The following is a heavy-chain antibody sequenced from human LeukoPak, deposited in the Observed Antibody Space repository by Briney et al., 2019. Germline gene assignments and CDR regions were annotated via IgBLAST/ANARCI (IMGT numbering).Heavy chain of an antibody. Sequence: SETLSLTCTVSGGSISSYYWSWIRQPAGKGLEWIGRIYTSGSTNYNPSLKSRVTMSVDTSRNQFSLKLSSVTAADTAVYYCARGAYGGNSLGAFDIWGQGTMVTVSS. CDR1: GGSISSYY. J-gene: IGHJ3*02. V-gene: IGHV4-4*07. CDR3: ARGAYGGNSLGAFDI. CDR2: IYTSGST. D-gene: IGHD4-23*01.